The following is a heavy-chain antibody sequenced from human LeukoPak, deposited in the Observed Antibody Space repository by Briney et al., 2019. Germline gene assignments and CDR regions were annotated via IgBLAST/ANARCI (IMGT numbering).Heavy chain of an antibody. Sequence: GGSLRLSCAASGFTFSSYSMNWVRQAPGKGLEWVSSISSSSSYIYYADSVKGRFTISRDNAKNSPYLQMNSLRAEDTAVYYCASLYDSSLGDNWFDPWGQGTLVTVSS. CDR3: ASLYDSSLGDNWFDP. CDR1: GFTFSSYS. V-gene: IGHV3-21*01. D-gene: IGHD3-22*01. J-gene: IGHJ5*02. CDR2: ISSSSSYI.